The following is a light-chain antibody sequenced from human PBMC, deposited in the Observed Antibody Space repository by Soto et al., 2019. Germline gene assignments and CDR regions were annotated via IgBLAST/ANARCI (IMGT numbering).Light chain of an antibody. V-gene: IGKV1-5*03. CDR2: KAI. CDR3: QRYNDFQYV. CDR1: QSISTW. J-gene: IGKJ2*01. Sequence: DIHMTQSPSTLSASVGDRVTITCRASQSISTWLAWYQQKPGKAPKLLIYKAINLQSGVPSRFSGSGSGTEFSLTISGLQPDDFATYYCQRYNDFQYVFGQGTKVDIK.